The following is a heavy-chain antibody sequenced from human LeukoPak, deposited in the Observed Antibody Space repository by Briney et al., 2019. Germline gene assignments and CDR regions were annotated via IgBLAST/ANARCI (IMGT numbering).Heavy chain of an antibody. Sequence: ASVKVSCKASGYTFTSYDINWVRQATGQGLEWMGWMNPNSGNTGYAQKFQGRVTMTRNTSISTAYMELSSLRSEDTAVYYCARDKLKGVVTPYGMDVWGQGTTVTVSS. J-gene: IGHJ6*02. CDR1: GYTFTSYD. D-gene: IGHD3-3*01. V-gene: IGHV1-8*01. CDR2: MNPNSGNT. CDR3: ARDKLKGVVTPYGMDV.